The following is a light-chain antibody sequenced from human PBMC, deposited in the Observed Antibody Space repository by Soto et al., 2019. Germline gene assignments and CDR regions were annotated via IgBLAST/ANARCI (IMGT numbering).Light chain of an antibody. CDR1: SSDVGAFNF. Sequence: QSALTQPASVSGSPGQSITISCTGTSSDVGAFNFVSWYQQHPGKAPKLMIYDVRHWPSGVSDRFSGSKSGNTASLTIYGLQAEDEADYYCTSHTTTSPPVLFGGGTQLTVL. J-gene: IGLJ2*01. CDR2: DVR. V-gene: IGLV2-14*03. CDR3: TSHTTTSPPVL.